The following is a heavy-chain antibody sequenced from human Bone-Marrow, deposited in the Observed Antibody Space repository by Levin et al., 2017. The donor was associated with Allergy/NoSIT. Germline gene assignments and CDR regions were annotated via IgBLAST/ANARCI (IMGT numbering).Heavy chain of an antibody. Sequence: SETLSLTCTVSGGSISSSSYYWGWIRQPPGTGLEWIGTIYYSGSTYYNPSLKSRVTISIDMSKNQFSLKLSSVTAADTAVYYCAREVAYDEPSDYSGVDVWGQGTTVTVSS. D-gene: IGHD5-12*01. J-gene: IGHJ6*02. CDR2: IYYSGST. CDR3: AREVAYDEPSDYSGVDV. CDR1: GGSISSSSYY. V-gene: IGHV4-39*07.